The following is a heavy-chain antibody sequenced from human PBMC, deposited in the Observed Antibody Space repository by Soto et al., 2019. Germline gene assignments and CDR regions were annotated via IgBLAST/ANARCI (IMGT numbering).Heavy chain of an antibody. D-gene: IGHD2-8*02. CDR1: GGSISSHY. CDR2: VYHNGIT. CDR3: ARGFCTGVGCQLNYFYY. Sequence: SETLCLSCIVSGGSISSHYWSWIRQAPGKVLEWIGYVYHNGITNNNPSLRSRGTISIATSRNHFSLKLNSVTAADTAVYYCARGFCTGVGCQLNYFYYGGQGALVNVSS. J-gene: IGHJ4*02. V-gene: IGHV4-59*11.